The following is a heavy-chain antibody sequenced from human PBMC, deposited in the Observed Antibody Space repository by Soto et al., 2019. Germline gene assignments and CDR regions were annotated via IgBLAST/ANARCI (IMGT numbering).Heavy chain of an antibody. J-gene: IGHJ4*02. D-gene: IGHD6-19*01. CDR3: TTDLYSSGWYQGLFVGY. CDR1: GFTFSNAW. V-gene: IGHV3-15*07. CDR2: IKSKTDGGTT. Sequence: PGGSLRLSCAAXGFTFSNAWMNWVRQAPGKGLEWVGRIKSKTDGGTTDYAAPVKGRFTISRDDSKNTLYLQMNSLKTEDTAVYYCTTDLYSSGWYQGLFVGYWGQGTLVTVSS.